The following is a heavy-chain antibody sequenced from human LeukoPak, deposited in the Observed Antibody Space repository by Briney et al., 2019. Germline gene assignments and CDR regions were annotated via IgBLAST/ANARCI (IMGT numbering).Heavy chain of an antibody. CDR1: GYIFTSYD. J-gene: IGHJ4*02. D-gene: IGHD2-15*01. CDR3: ARGPHRYCSGGSCVIDY. CDR2: MNPNSGNT. Sequence: GASVKVSCKASGYIFTSYDINWVRQATGLELEWMGWMNPNSGNTGYAQKFQGRVTMTRNTSISTAYMELSSLRSEDTAVYYCARGPHRYCSGGSCVIDYWGQGTLVTVSS. V-gene: IGHV1-8*01.